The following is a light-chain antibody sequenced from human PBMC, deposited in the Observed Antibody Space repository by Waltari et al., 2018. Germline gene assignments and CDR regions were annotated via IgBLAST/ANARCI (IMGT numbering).Light chain of an antibody. CDR1: SHNIGSNT. Sequence: QSVLTQPPSASGSPGQRVTISCSGSSHNIGSNTVNWYHQLPGTAPKLLIYTNNHRPSGVPDRFSGSKSGTSASLAISGLQSEDEADYYCAAWDDSLNGNVVFGGGTKLTVL. CDR3: AAWDDSLNGNVV. CDR2: TNN. J-gene: IGLJ2*01. V-gene: IGLV1-44*01.